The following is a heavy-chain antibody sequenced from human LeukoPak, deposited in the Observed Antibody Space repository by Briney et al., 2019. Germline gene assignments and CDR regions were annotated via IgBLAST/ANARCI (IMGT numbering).Heavy chain of an antibody. CDR3: ARYSMGGCTPSEFDY. Sequence: GGSLRLSCAASGFTFSSYWMSWVSQAPGKGREWVANIKQDGSEKYYVDSVTGRFTISRDNAKNALYLQRNSLRAEDTAVYYCARYSMGGCTPSEFDYWGQGTLVTVSS. CDR1: GFTFSSYW. D-gene: IGHD6-19*01. V-gene: IGHV3-7*01. J-gene: IGHJ4*02. CDR2: IKQDGSEK.